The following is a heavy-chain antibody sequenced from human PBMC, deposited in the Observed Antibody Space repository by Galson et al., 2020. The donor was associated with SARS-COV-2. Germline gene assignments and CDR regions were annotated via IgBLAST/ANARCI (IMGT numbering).Heavy chain of an antibody. CDR3: ARGGRKEMIAHEGFDS. CDR1: GFTFSTYD. V-gene: IGHV3-13*01. Sequence: LSLTCAAAGFTFSTYDIHWVRQTTGNGLEWVSGIGSGGDRHYPGSVKGRFTISRDNAKNSVYLQMSGLRVEDTAVYYCARGGRKEMIAHEGFDSWGQGILVTVSS. J-gene: IGHJ4*02. D-gene: IGHD3-22*01. CDR2: IGSGGDR.